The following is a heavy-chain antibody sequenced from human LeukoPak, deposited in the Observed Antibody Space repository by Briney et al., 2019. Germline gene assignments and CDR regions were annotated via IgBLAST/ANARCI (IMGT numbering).Heavy chain of an antibody. CDR1: GGSISSYY. V-gene: IGHV4-59*01. Sequence: SETLSLTCTVSGGSISSYYWSWIRQPPGKGLEWIGYTYYSGSTNYNPSLKSRVTISVDTSKNQFSLKLSSVTAADTAVYYCASRDGYNGSFDYWGQGTLVAVSS. CDR3: ASRDGYNGSFDY. D-gene: IGHD5-24*01. CDR2: TYYSGST. J-gene: IGHJ4*02.